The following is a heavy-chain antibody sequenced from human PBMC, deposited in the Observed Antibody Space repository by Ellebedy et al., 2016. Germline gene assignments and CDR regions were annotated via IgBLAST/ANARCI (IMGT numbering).Heavy chain of an antibody. CDR2: INSDGSST. Sequence: GGSLRLXCAASGFTFSSYWMHWVRQAPGKGLVWVSRINSDGSSTSYADSVKGRFTISRDNAKNSLYLQMNSLRAEDTAVYYCARDLAYGSGSYYPNDYWGQGTLVTVSS. D-gene: IGHD3-10*01. CDR1: GFTFSSYW. J-gene: IGHJ4*02. V-gene: IGHV3-74*01. CDR3: ARDLAYGSGSYYPNDY.